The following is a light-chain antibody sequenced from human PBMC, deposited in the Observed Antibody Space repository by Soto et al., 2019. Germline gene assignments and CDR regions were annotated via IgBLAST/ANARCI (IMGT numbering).Light chain of an antibody. CDR2: KAS. CDR3: QQYNEYSKT. J-gene: IGKJ1*01. CDR1: QTISNS. V-gene: IGKV1-5*03. Sequence: DIQVTQSPSTLSASVGDRVTITCRASQTISNSLAWFQQKPGKAPKLLIYKASTLEGGVPSRFNGNGSGTEFPLSISSLQPDDFATYYCQQYNEYSKTFGQGTRVEI.